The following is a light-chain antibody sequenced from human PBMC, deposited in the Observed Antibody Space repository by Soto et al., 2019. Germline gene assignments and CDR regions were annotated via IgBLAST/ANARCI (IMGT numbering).Light chain of an antibody. CDR3: GTDHGSGGDFVWL. CDR2: VGTGGIEG. J-gene: IGLJ2*01. Sequence: QPVLTQPPSASASLGASVTLTCTLSSGYSYDRVDWYQQRPGKGPRFVMRVGTGGIEGSKGDGIPDRFSVLGSGLNRYLTIKNIREEDESDYYCGTDHGSGGDFVWLFGGGTQLTVL. V-gene: IGLV9-49*01. CDR1: SGYSYDR.